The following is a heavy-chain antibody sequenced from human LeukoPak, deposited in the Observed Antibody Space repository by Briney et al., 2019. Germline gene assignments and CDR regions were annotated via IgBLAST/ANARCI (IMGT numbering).Heavy chain of an antibody. V-gene: IGHV3-53*01. Sequence: GGSLRLSCAASGFTVSSNYMSWVRQAPGKGLEWVSVIYSGGSTYYSDSVEGRFTISRDNSKNTLYLQMNSLRAEDTAVYYCARELIGGYYFDYWGQGTLVTVSS. CDR3: ARELIGGYYFDY. D-gene: IGHD7-27*01. CDR1: GFTVSSNY. J-gene: IGHJ4*02. CDR2: IYSGGST.